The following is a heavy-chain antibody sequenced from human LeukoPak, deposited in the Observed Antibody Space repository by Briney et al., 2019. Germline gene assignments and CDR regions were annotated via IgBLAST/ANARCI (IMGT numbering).Heavy chain of an antibody. J-gene: IGHJ4*02. D-gene: IGHD1-1*01. CDR3: ATGLGTTRRTGGYYFDY. CDR1: GYTLTELS. CDR2: FDPEDGET. V-gene: IGHV1-24*01. Sequence: ASVKVSCKVSGYTLTELSMHWVRQAPGKGLEWMGGFDPEDGETIYAQKFQGRVTMTEDTSTDTAYMELSSLRSEDTAVYYCATGLGTTRRTGGYYFDYWSQGTLVTVSS.